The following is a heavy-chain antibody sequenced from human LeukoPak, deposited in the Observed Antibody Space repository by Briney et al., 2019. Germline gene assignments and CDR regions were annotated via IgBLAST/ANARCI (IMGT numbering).Heavy chain of an antibody. CDR2: IYTSGST. D-gene: IGHD6-13*01. CDR3: AREVSSSWSYYYYYMDV. Sequence: PSETLSLTCTVSGGSISSGGYYWSWIRQPAGKGLEWIGRIYTSGSTNYNPSLKSRVTISVDTSKNQFSLKLSSVTAADTAVYYCAREVSSSWSYYYYYMDVWGKGTTVTVSS. CDR1: GGSISSGGYY. V-gene: IGHV4-61*02. J-gene: IGHJ6*03.